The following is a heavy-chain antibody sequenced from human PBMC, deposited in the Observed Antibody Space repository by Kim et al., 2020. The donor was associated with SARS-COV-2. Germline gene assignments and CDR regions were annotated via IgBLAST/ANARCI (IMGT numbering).Heavy chain of an antibody. Sequence: ASVKVSCKASGYTFTSYAMNWVRQAPGQGLEWMGWINTNTGNPTYAQGFTGRFVFSLDTSVSTAYLQISSLKAEDTAVYYCPRDGSWMWGAAAAPGDWFDPWGQGTLVTVSS. J-gene: IGHJ5*02. V-gene: IGHV7-4-1*02. D-gene: IGHD6-13*01. CDR1: GYTFTSYA. CDR3: PRDGSWMWGAAAAPGDWFDP. CDR2: INTNTGNP.